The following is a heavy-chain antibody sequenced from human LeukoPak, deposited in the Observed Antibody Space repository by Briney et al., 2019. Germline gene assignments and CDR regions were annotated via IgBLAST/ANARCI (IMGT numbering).Heavy chain of an antibody. V-gene: IGHV4-59*01. Sequence: PSETLSLTCTVSNGPISSYSRSWIRQTPEKGLEWIGYLYNSGNTNYYPSLKSRVTISVDTAKNQFSLKLRSVTAADTAVYYCASGGVMVRELGTNPYYFDYWGQGTLVTVS. J-gene: IGHJ4*02. CDR2: LYNSGNT. CDR1: NGPISSYS. D-gene: IGHD3-10*01. CDR3: ASGGVMVRELGTNPYYFDY.